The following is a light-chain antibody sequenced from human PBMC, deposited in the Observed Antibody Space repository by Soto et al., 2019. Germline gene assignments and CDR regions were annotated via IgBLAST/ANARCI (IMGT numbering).Light chain of an antibody. V-gene: IGKV3-20*01. CDR3: QQYGSSIT. Sequence: ESVLTQSPGTLSLSPGERATLSCRAGQSITTNYLAWYQQRFGQAPRLLIPGASSRAAGIPDRFSGSGSGTDFTLTISRLEPEDFPVYYCQQYGSSITFGQGTRLEIK. J-gene: IGKJ5*01. CDR1: QSITTNY. CDR2: GAS.